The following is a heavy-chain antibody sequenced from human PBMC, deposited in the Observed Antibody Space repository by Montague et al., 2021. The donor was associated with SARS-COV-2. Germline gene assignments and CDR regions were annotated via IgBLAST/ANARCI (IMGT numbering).Heavy chain of an antibody. CDR1: GDSISTDNW. CDR3: VRHPHYDGLNGPPDF. V-gene: IGHV4-4*02. D-gene: IGHD3-9*01. CDR2: IYYTGST. J-gene: IGHJ4*02. Sequence: SETLSLTCVVSGDSISTDNWWTWVRLPPGKGLEWVGEIYYTGSTKYKPSLKSRVSMSVDKSWNLFSLRLTSVTAADTAFYYCVRHPHYDGLNGPPDFWDQGTLVTVSS.